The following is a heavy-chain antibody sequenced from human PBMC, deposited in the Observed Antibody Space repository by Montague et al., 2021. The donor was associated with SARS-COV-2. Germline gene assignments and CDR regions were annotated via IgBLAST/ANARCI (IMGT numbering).Heavy chain of an antibody. V-gene: IGHV4-30-2*05. CDR2: LAHTGGS. J-gene: IGHJ5*02. CDR3: ARLTVIVDTSGGTLHWFDP. Sequence: TLSLTCTVSGVAVSSGGLVWHSVGQPPQHDLVWSVSLAHTGGSKYNPSLKSRIALSLDTSANHFSLSLNSVTAADSATYYCARLTVIVDTSGGTLHWFDPWGQGALVTVSS. CDR1: GVAVSSGGLV. D-gene: IGHD2-21*02.